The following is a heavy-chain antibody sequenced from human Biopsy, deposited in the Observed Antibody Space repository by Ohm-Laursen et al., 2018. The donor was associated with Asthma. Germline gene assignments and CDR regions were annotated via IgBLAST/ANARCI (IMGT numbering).Heavy chain of an antibody. D-gene: IGHD1-26*01. J-gene: IGHJ4*02. CDR3: AKGEWELLEANFDY. Sequence: SLRLSCAASGFTFDDYAMHWVRQAPGKGLEWVSGISWNSGSIGYADSVKGRFTISRDNAKNSLYLQMNSLRAEDTALYFCAKGEWELLEANFDYWGQGTLVTVSS. V-gene: IGHV3-9*01. CDR1: GFTFDDYA. CDR2: ISWNSGSI.